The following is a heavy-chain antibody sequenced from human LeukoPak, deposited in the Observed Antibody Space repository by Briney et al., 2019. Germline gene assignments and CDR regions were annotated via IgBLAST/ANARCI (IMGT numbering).Heavy chain of an antibody. J-gene: IGHJ4*02. Sequence: GGSLRLSCAASGFTFSSYAMGWVRQAPGQGLEWVSAISGSGGSTYYTDSVKGRFTISRDNSRRTWYLQMNSLRAEDTAVYYCARTCGGDCYGTFDYWGQGTLVTVSS. V-gene: IGHV3-23*01. D-gene: IGHD2-21*02. CDR3: ARTCGGDCYGTFDY. CDR1: GFTFSSYA. CDR2: ISGSGGST.